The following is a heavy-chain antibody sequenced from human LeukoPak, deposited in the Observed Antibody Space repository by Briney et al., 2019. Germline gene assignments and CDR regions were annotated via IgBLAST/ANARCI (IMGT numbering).Heavy chain of an antibody. J-gene: IGHJ4*02. CDR3: ARDYSSSPGDY. CDR1: GYTFTGYY. V-gene: IGHV1-2*02. D-gene: IGHD4-11*01. CDR2: INPNSGGT. Sequence: ASAKVSCKASGYTFTGYYMHWVRQAPGQGLEWLGWINPNSGGTNYAQKFQGRVTMTRDTSTNTAYMELSRLRSDDTAVYYCARDYSSSPGDYWGQGTLVTVSS.